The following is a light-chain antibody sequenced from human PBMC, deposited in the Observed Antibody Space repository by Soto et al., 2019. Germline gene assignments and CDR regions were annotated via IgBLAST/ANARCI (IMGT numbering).Light chain of an antibody. CDR2: DAS. CDR3: QQRSNWPPTT. V-gene: IGKV3-11*01. CDR1: QSVSSY. Sequence: EIVLTQSPATLSLSPGERATLSCRASQSVSSYLAWYKQKPGKAPRLLIYDASNRATGIPARFSGSGSGTDFTLTISSLEPEDFAVYYCQQRSNWPPTTFGQGTRLEIK. J-gene: IGKJ5*01.